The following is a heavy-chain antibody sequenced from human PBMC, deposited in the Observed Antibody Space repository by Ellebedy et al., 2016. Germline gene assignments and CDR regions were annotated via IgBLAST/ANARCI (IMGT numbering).Heavy chain of an antibody. CDR3: ARVHREILKITGHMDV. J-gene: IGHJ6*02. CDR1: GGSISSYY. D-gene: IGHD3-9*01. CDR2: IYYSGST. Sequence: SETLSLXXTVSGGSISSYYWSWIRQPPGKGLEWIGYIYYSGSTNYNPSLKSRVTISVDTSKNQFSLKLSSVTAADTAVYYCARVHREILKITGHMDVWGQGTTVTVSS. V-gene: IGHV4-59*12.